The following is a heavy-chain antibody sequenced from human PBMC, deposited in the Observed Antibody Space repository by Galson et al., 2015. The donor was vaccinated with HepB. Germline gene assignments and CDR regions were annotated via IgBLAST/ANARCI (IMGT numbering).Heavy chain of an antibody. D-gene: IGHD1-1*01. Sequence: SVKVSCKASGGTFSSYAISWVRQAPGQGLEWMGRIIPILSIANYAQKFQGRVTITADKSTSTAYMELSSLRSEDTAVYYCASPGTTGTTDAFDIWGQGTMVTVSS. J-gene: IGHJ3*02. CDR3: ASPGTTGTTDAFDI. V-gene: IGHV1-69*04. CDR1: GGTFSSYA. CDR2: IIPILSIA.